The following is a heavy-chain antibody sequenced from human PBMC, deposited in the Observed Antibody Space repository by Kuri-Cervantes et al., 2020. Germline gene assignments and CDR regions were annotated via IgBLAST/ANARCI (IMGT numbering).Heavy chain of an antibody. CDR1: GFTFDDYA. V-gene: IGHV3-9*01. J-gene: IGHJ6*02. CDR3: ARDYYSSSWYDYYYYYGMDV. Sequence: GGSLRLSCAASGFTFDDYAMHWVRQAPRKGLEWVSGISWNSGSIGYADSVKGRFTISRDNAKNSLYLQMNSLRAEDTAVYYCARDYYSSSWYDYYYYYGMDVWGQGTTVTVSS. CDR2: ISWNSGSI. D-gene: IGHD6-13*01.